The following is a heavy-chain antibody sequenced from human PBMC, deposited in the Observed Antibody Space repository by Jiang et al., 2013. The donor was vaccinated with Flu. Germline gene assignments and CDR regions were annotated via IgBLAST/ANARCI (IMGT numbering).Heavy chain of an antibody. CDR3: ARSVAVSSFDFWSGYYSYYFDY. Sequence: SGAEVKKPGASVKVSCKASGYTFTSYGISWVRQAPGQGLEWMGWISAYNGNTNYAQKLQGRVTMTTDTSTSTAYMELRSLRSDDTAVYYCARSVAVSSFDFWSGYYSYYFDYWGQGTLVTVSS. CDR2: ISAYNGNT. J-gene: IGHJ4*02. V-gene: IGHV1-18*01. CDR1: GYTFTSYG. D-gene: IGHD3-3*01.